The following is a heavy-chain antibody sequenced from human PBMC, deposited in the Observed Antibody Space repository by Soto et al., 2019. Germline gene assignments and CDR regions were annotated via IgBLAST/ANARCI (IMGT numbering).Heavy chain of an antibody. J-gene: IGHJ6*02. D-gene: IGHD2-15*01. CDR2: IIPIFGTA. V-gene: IGHV1-69*13. CDR3: ARDVVVVDATPHYSYYYGMDV. Sequence: SVKVSCKASGGTFSSYAISWLRKAPGQGLEWMGGIIPIFGTANYAQKFQGRVTITADESTSTAYMELSSLGSEDTAVYYCARDVVVVDATPHYSYYYGMDVRGQGTTVTVSS. CDR1: GGTFSSYA.